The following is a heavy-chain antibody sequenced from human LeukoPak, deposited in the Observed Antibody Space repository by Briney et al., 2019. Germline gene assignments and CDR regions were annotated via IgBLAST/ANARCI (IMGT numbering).Heavy chain of an antibody. CDR3: ARDKGPIAAAGPFDY. V-gene: IGHV4-4*07. Sequence: SETLSLACTVSGGSISSYYWSWIRQPAGKGLEWIGRIYTSGSTNYNPSLKSRVTMSVDTSKNQFSLKLSSVTAADTAVYYCARDKGPIAAAGPFDYWGQGTLVTVSS. D-gene: IGHD6-13*01. CDR1: GGSISSYY. CDR2: IYTSGST. J-gene: IGHJ4*02.